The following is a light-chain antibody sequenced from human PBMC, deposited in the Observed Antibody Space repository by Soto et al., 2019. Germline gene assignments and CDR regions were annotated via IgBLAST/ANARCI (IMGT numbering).Light chain of an antibody. J-gene: IGLJ3*02. CDR1: SSDIGGYKY. Sequence: QSALTQPASVSGSPGQSITISCTGTSSDIGGYKYVSWYQQHPGKAPKLIIFEVSNRPSGVSDRFSSSNSGNTASLTISGLQAEDEADYYCTSYSRYSVLVFGGGTKVTVL. V-gene: IGLV2-14*01. CDR3: TSYSRYSVLV. CDR2: EVS.